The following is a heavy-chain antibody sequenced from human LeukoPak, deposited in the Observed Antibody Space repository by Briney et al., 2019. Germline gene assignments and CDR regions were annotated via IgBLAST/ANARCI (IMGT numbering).Heavy chain of an antibody. CDR3: AKNSGSSWTYYYMDV. D-gene: IGHD6-13*01. V-gene: IGHV3-43*02. CDR2: ISGDGGST. CDR1: GFTFDDYA. J-gene: IGHJ6*03. Sequence: PGGSLRLSCAASGFTFDDYAMHWVRQAPGKGLEWVSLISGDGGSTYYADSVKGRFTISRDNSKNSLYLQMNSLRTEDTALYYCAKNSGSSWTYYYMDVWGKGTTVTVSS.